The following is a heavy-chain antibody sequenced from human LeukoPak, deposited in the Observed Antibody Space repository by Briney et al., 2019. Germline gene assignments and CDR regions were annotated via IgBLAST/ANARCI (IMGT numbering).Heavy chain of an antibody. D-gene: IGHD2-15*01. J-gene: IGHJ4*02. Sequence: SGESLRLSCAASGFTFSDYVMIWVRQAPGKGLEWVSGITASGDRTFYGDSVRGRFTMSRDNSKNTVYLQMNSLRVDDTAVYYCARRDIVVVVSASDYWGQGTLVTVSS. CDR2: ITASGDRT. V-gene: IGHV3-23*01. CDR3: ARRDIVVVVSASDY. CDR1: GFTFSDYV.